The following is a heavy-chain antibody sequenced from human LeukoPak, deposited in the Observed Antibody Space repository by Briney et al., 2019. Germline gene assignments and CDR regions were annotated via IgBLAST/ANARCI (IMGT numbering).Heavy chain of an antibody. CDR2: INHSGST. D-gene: IGHD4-11*01. CDR1: GGSLSGYY. J-gene: IGHJ6*03. Sequence: PSETLSLTCAVYGGSLSGYYWSWIRQPPGKGLEWIREINHSGSTNYNPSLKSRVTISVDTSKNQFSLKLSSVTAADTAVYYCARDRLQYYYYYYYMDVWGKGTTVTVSS. CDR3: ARDRLQYYYYYYYMDV. V-gene: IGHV4-34*01.